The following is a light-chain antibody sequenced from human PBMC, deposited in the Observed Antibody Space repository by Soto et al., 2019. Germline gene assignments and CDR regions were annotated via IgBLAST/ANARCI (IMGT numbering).Light chain of an antibody. J-gene: IGKJ1*01. CDR3: QQYNNWPQT. CDR2: GAS. CDR1: QSVSSY. V-gene: IGKV3-15*01. Sequence: EIVLTQSPGTLSLSPGERATLSCRASQSVSSYLAWYQQKPGQPPRLLIYGASTRATGIPARISGSGSGTEFTLTISSLQSEDFAVYYCQQYNNWPQTFGQGTKVDIK.